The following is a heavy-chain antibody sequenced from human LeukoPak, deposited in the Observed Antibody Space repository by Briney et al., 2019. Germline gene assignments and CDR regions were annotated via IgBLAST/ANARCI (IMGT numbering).Heavy chain of an antibody. CDR2: VYYSGST. Sequence: KPSETLSLTCTVSGGSINNSPYYWGWIRQPPGKGLEWIGSVYYSGSTYDNPSLKSRVTISVDMAKNQFSLKLSSVTAADTAVYYCARTTVTRYYFDYWGQGTLVTVSS. V-gene: IGHV4-39*01. D-gene: IGHD4-17*01. CDR3: ARTTVTRYYFDY. CDR1: GGSINNSPYY. J-gene: IGHJ4*02.